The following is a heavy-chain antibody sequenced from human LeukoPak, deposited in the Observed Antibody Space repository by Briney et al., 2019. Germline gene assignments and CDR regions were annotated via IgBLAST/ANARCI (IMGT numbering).Heavy chain of an antibody. D-gene: IGHD2-8*02. Sequence: GGSLRLSCAASGFTFSSYAMSWVRQAPGKGLEWVSAISGSGGNTYYADSVKGRFTISRDNSKNTLNLQMSSLRADDTAIYYCATYRQVLLPFESWGQGTLVTVSS. J-gene: IGHJ4*02. V-gene: IGHV3-23*01. CDR2: ISGSGGNT. CDR1: GFTFSSYA. CDR3: ATYRQVLLPFES.